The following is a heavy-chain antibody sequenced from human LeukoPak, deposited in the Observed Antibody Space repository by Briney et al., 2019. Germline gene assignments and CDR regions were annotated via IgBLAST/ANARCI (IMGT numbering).Heavy chain of an antibody. V-gene: IGHV3-48*01. J-gene: IGHJ6*03. Sequence: GGSLRLSCAASGFTFSDFSMDWVRKAPGKGLEWIAYISSSGRSDTTIYYADSVKGRFSISRDTAKNSLYLQMNSLRADDTAVYYCASGSSTWPSVDYYMDVWGTGTTVTVSS. CDR3: ASGSSTWPSVDYYMDV. D-gene: IGHD2-15*01. CDR2: ISSSGRSDTTI. CDR1: GFTFSDFS.